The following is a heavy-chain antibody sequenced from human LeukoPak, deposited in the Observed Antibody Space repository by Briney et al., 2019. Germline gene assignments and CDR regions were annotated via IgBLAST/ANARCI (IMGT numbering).Heavy chain of an antibody. Sequence: SVKVSCKASRGTFSSYTISWVRQAPGQGLEWMGRIIPILGIANYAQKFQGRVTITADKSTSTAYMELSSLRSEDTAVYYCARGYCSSTSCYWRGNWFDPWGQGTLVTVSS. CDR1: RGTFSSYT. V-gene: IGHV1-69*02. J-gene: IGHJ5*02. CDR2: IIPILGIA. CDR3: ARGYCSSTSCYWRGNWFDP. D-gene: IGHD2-2*01.